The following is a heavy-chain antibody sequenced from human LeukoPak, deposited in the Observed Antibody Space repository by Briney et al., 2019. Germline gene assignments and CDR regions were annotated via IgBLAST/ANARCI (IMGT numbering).Heavy chain of an antibody. V-gene: IGHV3-48*03. CDR2: ISSSGTTI. J-gene: IGHJ4*02. CDR1: GFTFCSFE. CDR3: ARWEVTWFDY. D-gene: IGHD1-26*01. Sequence: GGSLRLSCAASGFTFCSFEMNWVRQAPGKGLEWVSYISSSGTTIYYADSVRGRFTISRDNTKNSLYLQMNRLRAEDTAVYYCARWEVTWFDYWGQGTLVPVSS.